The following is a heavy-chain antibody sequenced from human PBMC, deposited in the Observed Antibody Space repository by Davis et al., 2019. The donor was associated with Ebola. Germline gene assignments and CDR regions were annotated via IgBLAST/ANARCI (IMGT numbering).Heavy chain of an antibody. V-gene: IGHV4-61*01. D-gene: IGHD3-3*01. CDR3: ARVVREVFSFWSGYSDY. Sequence: MPSETLSLTCTLPGGSFSSGSYYWSWIRQPPGKGLEWIGYLHYSGSTNYNPSLKSLVTISVDTSKNQFSLKLSSLTAADTAVYYCARVVREVFSFWSGYSDYWGQGTLVTISS. CDR1: GGSFSSGSYY. J-gene: IGHJ4*02. CDR2: LHYSGST.